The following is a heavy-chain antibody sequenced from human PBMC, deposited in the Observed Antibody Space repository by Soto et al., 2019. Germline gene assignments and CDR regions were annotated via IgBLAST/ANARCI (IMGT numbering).Heavy chain of an antibody. J-gene: IGHJ4*02. V-gene: IGHV4-59*01. D-gene: IGHD3-3*01. CDR2: IYYSGST. CDR1: GGSISSYY. Sequence: SETLSLTCTVSGGSISSYYWSWIRQPPGKGLEWIGYIYYSGSTNYNPSLKSRVTISVDTSKNQFSLKLSSVTAADTAVYYCARSLDFWSGYPFDYWGQGTLVTVSS. CDR3: ARSLDFWSGYPFDY.